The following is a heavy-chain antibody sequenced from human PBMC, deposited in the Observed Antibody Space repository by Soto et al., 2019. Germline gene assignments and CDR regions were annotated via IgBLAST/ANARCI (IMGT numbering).Heavy chain of an antibody. CDR1: GFTFSSYE. CDR3: SGAESPDTAYFSLY. Sequence: PGGSLRLSCAASGFTFSSYEMSWVRQAPGKGLEWVSYITTSGSATYYADSVKGRFTISRDTSNGIAYLQMNSLNIEDSAVYYCSGAESPDTAYFSLYWGQGTPVTVSS. D-gene: IGHD1-26*01. J-gene: IGHJ4*02. V-gene: IGHV3-48*03. CDR2: ITTSGSAT.